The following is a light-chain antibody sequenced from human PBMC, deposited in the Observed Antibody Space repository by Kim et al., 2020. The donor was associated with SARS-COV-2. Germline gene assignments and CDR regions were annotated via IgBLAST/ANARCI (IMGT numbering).Light chain of an antibody. CDR3: MQKGG. CDR2: RCF. J-gene: IGKJ2*03. CDR1: QSLLARDGYSL. Sequence: PGGPAAISCRSIQSLLARDGYSLLDWYLQKRGQPPQRLIYRCFIRASGVPDRFSGSGSGTDFTLKISRVEADDVGVYNCMQKGGFGQGTKLEI. V-gene: IGKV2-28*01.